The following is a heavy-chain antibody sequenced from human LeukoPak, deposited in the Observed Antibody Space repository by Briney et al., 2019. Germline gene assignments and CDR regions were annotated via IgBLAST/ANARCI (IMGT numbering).Heavy chain of an antibody. J-gene: IGHJ4*02. CDR1: GGSISSFY. CDR2: IHTSGST. D-gene: IGHD4-17*01. Sequence: SETLSLTCTVSGGSISSFYWSWIRQSAGQGLEWIGRIHTSGSTNYNPSLQSRLTMSLDTSKNQFSLKLTSVTAADTAVYYCARDHRSGMTTVSTGFDYWGQGTLVTVSS. V-gene: IGHV4-4*07. CDR3: ARDHRSGMTTVSTGFDY.